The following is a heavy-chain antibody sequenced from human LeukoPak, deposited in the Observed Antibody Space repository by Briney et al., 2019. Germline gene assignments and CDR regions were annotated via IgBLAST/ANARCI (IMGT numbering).Heavy chain of an antibody. D-gene: IGHD6-13*01. Sequence: GGSLRLSCAASGFTFSSYAMSWVRQPPGKGLEWVSGISGSGDNTYYADSVKGRFTISRDNSKNTLYLHLNSLRVEDAAVYYCAKDGYSSIPGFHFEYWGQGTPVTVSS. CDR1: GFTFSSYA. J-gene: IGHJ4*02. CDR2: ISGSGDNT. V-gene: IGHV3-23*01. CDR3: AKDGYSSIPGFHFEY.